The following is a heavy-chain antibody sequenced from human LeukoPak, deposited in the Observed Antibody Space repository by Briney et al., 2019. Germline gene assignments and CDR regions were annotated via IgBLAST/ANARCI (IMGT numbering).Heavy chain of an antibody. J-gene: IGHJ4*02. Sequence: PGGSLRLSCAASGFTFSTYAMHWVRQPPGKGLEWVAVVSDDGSTEYYAESVKGRFSISRDNSKKTIYLQINRLRAEDTAVYYCAGAAGDYYLDRSGYYVPDYWGQGILVTVSS. CDR1: GFTFSTYA. D-gene: IGHD3-22*01. V-gene: IGHV3-30-3*01. CDR3: AGAAGDYYLDRSGYYVPDY. CDR2: VSDDGSTE.